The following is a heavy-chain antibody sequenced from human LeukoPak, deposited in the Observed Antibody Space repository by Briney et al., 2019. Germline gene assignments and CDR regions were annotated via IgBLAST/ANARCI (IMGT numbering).Heavy chain of an antibody. V-gene: IGHV3-21*01. CDR2: ITSSSSYI. Sequence: GGSLRLSCAAPGFTFSYYSMNWVRQAPGKGLEWVSSITSSSSYIYYVDSVKGRFTISRDNAKNSLYLQMNSLRAEDTAMYYCARDREWAGYNRRGVDYWGQGALVTVSS. J-gene: IGHJ4*02. CDR3: ARDREWAGYNRRGVDY. D-gene: IGHD5-24*01. CDR1: GFTFSYYS.